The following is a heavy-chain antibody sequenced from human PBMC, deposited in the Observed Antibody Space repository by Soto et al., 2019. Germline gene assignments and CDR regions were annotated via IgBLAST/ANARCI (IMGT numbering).Heavy chain of an antibody. CDR3: ARGYYDILTGYFQGVNWFDP. CDR1: GGSISSGGYY. V-gene: IGHV4-31*03. CDR2: IYYSGST. J-gene: IGHJ5*02. Sequence: SETLSLTCTVSGGSISSGGYYWSWIRQHPGKGLEWIGYIYYSGSTYYNPSLKSRVTISVDTSKNQFSLKLSSVTAADTAVYYCARGYYDILTGYFQGVNWFDPWGQGTVVTV. D-gene: IGHD3-9*01.